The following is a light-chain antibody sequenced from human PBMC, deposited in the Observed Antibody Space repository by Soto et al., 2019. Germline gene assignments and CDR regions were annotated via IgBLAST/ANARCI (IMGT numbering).Light chain of an antibody. CDR2: GAF. CDR3: QKYNSAPYA. CDR1: QGISNY. J-gene: IGKJ2*01. V-gene: IGKV1-27*01. Sequence: DIPMTQSPSSLSASVGDRVTITCRASQGISNYLAWYQQRPGQVPKLLIYGAFTLQSGVPSRFSGSGSGTDFTLTISSLQPEDVATYDCQKYNSAPYAFGQGTKLEIK.